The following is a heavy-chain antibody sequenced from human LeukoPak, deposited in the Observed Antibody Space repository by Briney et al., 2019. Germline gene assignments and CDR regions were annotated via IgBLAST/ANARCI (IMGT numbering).Heavy chain of an antibody. CDR1: GGSISSNY. V-gene: IGHV4-59*01. D-gene: IGHD2-2*01. CDR3: ARDGAGRSTSSPY. J-gene: IGHJ4*02. Sequence: PSETLSLTCSVSGGSISSNYWSWIRQPPGKGLEWIGYIYYRGSTNYNPSLKSRVTISVDTSKNQFSLKLSSVTAADTAVYYCARDGAGRSTSSPYWGQGTLVTVSS. CDR2: IYYRGST.